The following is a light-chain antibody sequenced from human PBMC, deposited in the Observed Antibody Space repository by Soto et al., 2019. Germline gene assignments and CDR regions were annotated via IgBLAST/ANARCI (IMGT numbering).Light chain of an antibody. CDR3: QQFGTSPRT. V-gene: IGKV3-20*01. J-gene: IGKJ1*01. Sequence: DIVLTQSPGTLSFSPGERAILSCRASQTVHNNYLAWYQQKPGQAPRLLIYGASTRATGIPDRFSGSGSGTDFTLTISRLEPEDFAVYYCQQFGTSPRTFGQGTKVDIK. CDR2: GAS. CDR1: QTVHNNY.